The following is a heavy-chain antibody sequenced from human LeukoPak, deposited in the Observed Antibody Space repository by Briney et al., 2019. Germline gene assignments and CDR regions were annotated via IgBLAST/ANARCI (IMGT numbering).Heavy chain of an antibody. CDR1: GFTFSNFA. D-gene: IGHD3-16*01. CDR2: ISYDGDNE. J-gene: IGHJ6*02. CDR3: ARVRGGRSWYYYGMDV. V-gene: IGHV3-30-3*01. Sequence: PRGSLRLSCAASGFTFSNFAMHWVRQAPGKGLEWVAVISYDGDNEYYADSVKGQFTISRDNSKDRLYLQMNSLRPEDTAMYYCARVRGGRSWYYYGMDVWGQGTTVTVSS.